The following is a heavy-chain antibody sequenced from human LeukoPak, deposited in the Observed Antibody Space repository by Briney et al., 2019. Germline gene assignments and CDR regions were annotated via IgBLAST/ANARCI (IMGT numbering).Heavy chain of an antibody. J-gene: IGHJ3*02. D-gene: IGHD3-9*01. CDR2: ISSSGSTI. CDR3: ARGRFGGVLTGYYSDAFDI. Sequence: GGSLRLSCAASGFTFSIYEMNWVRQAPGKGLEWVSYISSSGSTIYYADSVKGRFTISRDNAKNSLYLQMNSLRAEDTAVYYCARGRFGGVLTGYYSDAFDIWGQGTMVTVSS. V-gene: IGHV3-48*03. CDR1: GFTFSIYE.